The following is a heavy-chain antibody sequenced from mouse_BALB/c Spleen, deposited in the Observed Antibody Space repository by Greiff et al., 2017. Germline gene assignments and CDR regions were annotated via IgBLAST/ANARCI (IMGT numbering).Heavy chain of an antibody. V-gene: IGHV1-62-2*01. Sequence: VQLHHSGAGLVKPGASVKLSCKASGYTFTEYIIHWVKQRSGQGLEWIGWVYPGSGSIKYNEKFKDKATLTADKSSSTVYMELSRLTSEDSAVYFCARHGGYDSSSYYAMDYWGQGTSVTVSS. CDR1: GYTFTEYI. D-gene: IGHD1-1*01. CDR2: VYPGSGSI. J-gene: IGHJ4*01. CDR3: ARHGGYDSSSYYAMDY.